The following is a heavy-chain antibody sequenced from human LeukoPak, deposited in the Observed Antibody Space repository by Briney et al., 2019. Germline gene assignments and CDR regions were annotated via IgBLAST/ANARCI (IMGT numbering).Heavy chain of an antibody. CDR3: ARGSSYYYYYMDV. V-gene: IGHV3-20*04. CDR2: ISGSGGST. J-gene: IGHJ6*03. Sequence: PGGSLRLSCAASGFTFSSYAMSWVRQAPGKGLQWVSAISGSGGSTGYADSVKGRFTISRDNAKNSLYLQMNSLRAEDTALYYCARGSSYYYYYMDVWGKGTTVTVSS. CDR1: GFTFSSYA.